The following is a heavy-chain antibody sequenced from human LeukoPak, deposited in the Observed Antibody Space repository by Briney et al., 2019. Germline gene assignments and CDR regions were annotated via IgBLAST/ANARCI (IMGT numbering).Heavy chain of an antibody. D-gene: IGHD3-10*01. CDR3: ARPYGSGSYYPLDY. J-gene: IGHJ4*02. CDR2: IYYSGST. Sequence: SETLSLTCTVSGGSVSSGSYYWSWIRQPPGKGLEWIGYIYYSGSTNYNPSLKSRVTISVDTSKNQFSLKLSSVTAADTAVYYCARPYGSGSYYPLDYWGQGTLVTVSS. CDR1: GGSVSSGSYY. V-gene: IGHV4-61*01.